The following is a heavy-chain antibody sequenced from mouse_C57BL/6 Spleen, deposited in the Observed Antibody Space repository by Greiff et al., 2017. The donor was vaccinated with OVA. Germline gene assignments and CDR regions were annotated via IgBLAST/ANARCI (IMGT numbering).Heavy chain of an antibody. CDR2: ISSGSSTI. CDR3: AREDFDY. J-gene: IGHJ2*01. Sequence: EVKLVESGGGLVKPGGSLKLSCAASGFTFSDYGMHWVRQAPEKGLEWVAYISSGSSTIYYADTVKGRFTISRDNAKNTLFLQMASLRSEVTAMYYCAREDFDYWGQGTTLTVSS. V-gene: IGHV5-17*01. CDR1: GFTFSDYG.